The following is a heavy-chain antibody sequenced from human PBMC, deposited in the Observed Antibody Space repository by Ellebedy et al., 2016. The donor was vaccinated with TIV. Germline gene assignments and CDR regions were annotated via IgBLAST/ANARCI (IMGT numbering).Heavy chain of an antibody. CDR2: IDPSDSYT. Sequence: GESLKISCKGSGYSFISHWISWVRQMPGKGLEWMGRIDPSDSYTNYSPSFQGHVTISVDKSINTAYLQWSSLKASDTAIYYCARRSDIGYDYVELWGQGTLVTVSS. J-gene: IGHJ5*02. V-gene: IGHV5-10-1*01. D-gene: IGHD5-12*01. CDR1: GYSFISHW. CDR3: ARRSDIGYDYVEL.